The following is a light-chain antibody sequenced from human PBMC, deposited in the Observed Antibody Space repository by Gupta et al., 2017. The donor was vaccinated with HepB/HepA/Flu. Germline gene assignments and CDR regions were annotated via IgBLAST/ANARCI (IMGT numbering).Light chain of an antibody. CDR3: SSYTSSSTLVV. V-gene: IGLV2-14*01. CDR2: DVS. Sequence: QSALTPPASVSGSPGQSITISCTGTSSDVGGYNYVSWYQQHSVKAPKLMIYDVSNRPSGVSDRFSGSKSGNTASLTISGLQAEDEADYYCSSYTSSSTLVVFGGGTKLTVL. CDR1: SSDVGGYNY. J-gene: IGLJ2*01.